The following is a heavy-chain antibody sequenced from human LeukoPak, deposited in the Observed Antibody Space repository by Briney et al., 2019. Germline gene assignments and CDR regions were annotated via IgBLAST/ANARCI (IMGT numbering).Heavy chain of an antibody. V-gene: IGHV4-39*01. CDR3: ARRLGSYDAFDI. CDR1: GGSISSSSYY. D-gene: IGHD1-26*01. J-gene: IGHJ3*02. Sequence: SETLSLTCTVSGGSISSSSYYWRWIRQPPGKGLEWIGSIYYSGSTYYNPSLKSRVTISVDTSKNQFSLKLSSVTAADTAVYYCARRLGSYDAFDIWGQGTMVTVSS. CDR2: IYYSGST.